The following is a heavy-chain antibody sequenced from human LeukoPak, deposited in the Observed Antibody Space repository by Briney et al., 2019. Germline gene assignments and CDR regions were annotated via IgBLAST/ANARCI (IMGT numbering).Heavy chain of an antibody. J-gene: IGHJ6*03. D-gene: IGHD1-1*01. Sequence: SETLSLTCTVSGGSISSSYSYWGWIRQPPGKGLEWIGNIFYNGKTYYNPSLKSRVTISVDTSKNQFSLKLSSVTAADTAVYLCARHRDTGYYYYMDVWGTGTTVTVSS. CDR1: GGSISSSYSY. V-gene: IGHV4-39*01. CDR3: ARHRDTGYYYYMDV. CDR2: IFYNGKT.